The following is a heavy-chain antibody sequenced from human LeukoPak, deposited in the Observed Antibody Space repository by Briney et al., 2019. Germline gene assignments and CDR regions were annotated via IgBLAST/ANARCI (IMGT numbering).Heavy chain of an antibody. CDR1: GGSISSSSYY. D-gene: IGHD1-1*01. CDR2: IYYSGST. J-gene: IGHJ4*02. Sequence: PSETLSLTCTVSGGSISSSSYYWGWIRQPPGKGLEWIGSIYYSGSTYYNPSLKSRVTISVDTSKNQFSLKLSSVTAADTAVYYCARRTPGDYFDYWGQGTLVTVSS. CDR3: ARRTPGDYFDY. V-gene: IGHV4-39*01.